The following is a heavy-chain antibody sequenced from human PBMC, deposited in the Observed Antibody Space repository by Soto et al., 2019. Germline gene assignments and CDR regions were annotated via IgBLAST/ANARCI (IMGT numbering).Heavy chain of an antibody. CDR2: IVSSTKYT. Sequence: QVQLVESGGGLVRPGGSRGPSCEASGFPFRAYYMTWFRQAPGKGLEWLSFIVSSTKYTNYADSVKGRFTISRDNAKNSLYLQMNSLRADDTAVYYCAREYYYTMDVWGQGTMVTVSS. CDR3: AREYYYTMDV. V-gene: IGHV3-11*05. J-gene: IGHJ6*02. CDR1: GFPFRAYY.